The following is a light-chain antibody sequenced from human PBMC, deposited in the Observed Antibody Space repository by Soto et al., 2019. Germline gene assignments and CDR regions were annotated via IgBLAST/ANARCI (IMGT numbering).Light chain of an antibody. J-gene: IGLJ1*01. CDR2: DVS. CDR1: SSDVGGYNY. CDR3: SPYTSYSALV. V-gene: IGLV2-14*01. Sequence: QSALTQPASVSGSPGQSITISCTGTSSDVGGYNYVSWYQQHPGKAPKLMIYDVSNRPSGVSNRFSGSKSGNTASLTISGLQAEDEADSYCSPYTSYSALVFGTGTKLTVL.